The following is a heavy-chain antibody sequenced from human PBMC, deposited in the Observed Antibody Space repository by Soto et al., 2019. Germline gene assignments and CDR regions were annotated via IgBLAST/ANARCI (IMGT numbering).Heavy chain of an antibody. Sequence: QVQLQQWGAGLLKPSETLSLTCAVYGGSFSGYYWSWIRQPPGKGLVWIGEINHSGSTNYNPSLRSRVTISVDTSKNQFPLKLSSVTAADTAVYYCARDRGDSSSWFDYWGQGTLVTVSS. CDR2: INHSGST. J-gene: IGHJ4*02. V-gene: IGHV4-34*01. CDR3: ARDRGDSSSWFDY. D-gene: IGHD6-13*01. CDR1: GGSFSGYY.